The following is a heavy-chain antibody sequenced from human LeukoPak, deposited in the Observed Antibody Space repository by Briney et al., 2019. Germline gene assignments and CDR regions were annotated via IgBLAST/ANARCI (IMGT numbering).Heavy chain of an antibody. CDR1: GFAFSNYW. CDR2: IRQNGGEK. D-gene: IGHD5-12*01. V-gene: IGHV3-7*04. Sequence: PGGSLRLSCDASGFAFSNYWMSWVRQAPGKGLEWVANIRQNGGEKYYAESVIGRFTISRDNARNSLFLQMSSLRAEDTGVYYCARFGYSHAYDYWGQGTLVTVSS. CDR3: ARFGYSHAYDY. J-gene: IGHJ4*02.